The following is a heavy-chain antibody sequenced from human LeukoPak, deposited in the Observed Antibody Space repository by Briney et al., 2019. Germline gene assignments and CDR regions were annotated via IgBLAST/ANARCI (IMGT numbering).Heavy chain of an antibody. D-gene: IGHD3-10*01. CDR3: AGASKASAPFDY. CDR1: GFTVSSNY. V-gene: IGHV3-53*01. J-gene: IGHJ4*02. Sequence: GGSLRLSCTASGFTVSSNYMSWVRQAPGKGLVWVSIIYSGGSTNYAASVEGGFTISSGNTTNTLFLLMNSLRADDNAAYYCAGASKASAPFDYWGQGTPVTVSS. CDR2: IYSGGST.